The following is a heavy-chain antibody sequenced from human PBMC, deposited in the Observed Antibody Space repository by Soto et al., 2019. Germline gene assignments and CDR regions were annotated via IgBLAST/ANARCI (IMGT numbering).Heavy chain of an antibody. CDR2: IYYSGST. CDR1: GGSISSGGYY. CDR3: ARDYPSGYYGSGTLYYYYGMDV. Sequence: QVQLQESGPGLVKPSQTLSLTCTVSGGSISSGGYYWRWIRQHPGKGLEWIGYIYYSGSTYYNPYLKSRVTISVDTSKNQFSLKLSSVTAADTAVYYCARDYPSGYYGSGTLYYYYGMDVWGQGTTVTVSS. D-gene: IGHD3-10*01. V-gene: IGHV4-31*03. J-gene: IGHJ6*02.